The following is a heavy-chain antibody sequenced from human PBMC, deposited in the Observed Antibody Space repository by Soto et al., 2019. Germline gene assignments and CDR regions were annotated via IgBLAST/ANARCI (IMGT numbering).Heavy chain of an antibody. Sequence: GRSLRLSCAASGFTFGTYGFHWVRQAPGKGLEWLAVIVNDGSKKYYADSVGGRFTISRDNAKDTLYLQMNSRRAEDTAVYYCARGVGGEDYWGQGT. CDR3: ARGVGGEDY. J-gene: IGHJ4*02. CDR2: IVNDGSKK. CDR1: GFTFGTYG. D-gene: IGHD7-27*01. V-gene: IGHV3-33*01.